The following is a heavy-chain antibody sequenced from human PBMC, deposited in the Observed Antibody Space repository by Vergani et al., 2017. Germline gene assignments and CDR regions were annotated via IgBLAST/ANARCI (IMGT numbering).Heavy chain of an antibody. V-gene: IGHV5-51*01. CDR3: ARHTVPKGVREAFDI. J-gene: IGHJ3*02. CDR2: LYPGDSNT. CDR1: GYSFTTYW. D-gene: IGHD4-17*01. Sequence: EVQLVQSGAEVRKPGESLKISCRGSGYSFTTYWIGWVRQMPGKGLEYMGILYPGDSNTRYSPSFQGQVSFTVDKSISTAYLQWTSLKASDTAMYYCARHTVPKGVREAFDIWGQGTMVTVSS.